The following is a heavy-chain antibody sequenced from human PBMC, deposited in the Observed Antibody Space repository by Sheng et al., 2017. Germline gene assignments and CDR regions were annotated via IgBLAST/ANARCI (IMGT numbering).Heavy chain of an antibody. CDR3: ARPLYSSGWYGAFDY. V-gene: IGHV4-34*01. CDR2: INHSGST. J-gene: IGHJ4*02. Sequence: QVQLQQWGAGLLKPSETLSLTCAVYGGSFSGYYWSWIRQPPGKGLEWIGEINHSGSTNYNPSLKSRVTISVDTSKNQFSLKLSSVTAADTAVYYCARPLYSSGWYGAFDYWGQGTLVTVSS. D-gene: IGHD6-19*01. CDR1: GGSFSGYY.